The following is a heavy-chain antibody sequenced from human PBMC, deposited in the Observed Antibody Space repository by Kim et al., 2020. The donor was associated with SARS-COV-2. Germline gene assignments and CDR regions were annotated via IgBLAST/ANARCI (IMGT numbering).Heavy chain of an antibody. CDR3: ARARPERYFDWSRAFDI. Sequence: ASVKVSCKASGYTFTSYAMNWVRQAPGQGLEWMGWINTNTGNPTYAQGFTGRFVFSLDTSVSTAYLQISSLKAEDTAVYYCARARPERYFDWSRAFDIWGQGTMVTVSS. V-gene: IGHV7-4-1*02. J-gene: IGHJ3*02. D-gene: IGHD3-9*01. CDR2: INTNTGNP. CDR1: GYTFTSYA.